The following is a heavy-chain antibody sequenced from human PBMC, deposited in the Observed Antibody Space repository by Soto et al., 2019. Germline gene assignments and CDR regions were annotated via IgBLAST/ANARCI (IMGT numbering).Heavy chain of an antibody. V-gene: IGHV4-59*01. CDR1: GGSISSYY. J-gene: IGHJ4*02. CDR3: ARGVHGDYVYFDY. Sequence: QVQLQESGPGLVKPSETLSLTCTVSGGSISSYYWSWIRQPPGKGLEWIGYIYYSGSTNYNPSLKSRVTISVETSKNQFSLKLSSVTAADTAVYYCARGVHGDYVYFDYWGQGTLVTVSS. D-gene: IGHD4-17*01. CDR2: IYYSGST.